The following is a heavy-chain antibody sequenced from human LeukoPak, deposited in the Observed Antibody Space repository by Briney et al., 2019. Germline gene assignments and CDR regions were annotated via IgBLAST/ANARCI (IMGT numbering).Heavy chain of an antibody. CDR3: ARAVGMSGFDI. CDR1: GYSFTNYG. V-gene: IGHV1-18*01. J-gene: IGHJ3*02. Sequence: ASVKVSCKASGYSFTNYGINWVRQAPGQGLEWLGWVSAYNGNTNYARKLQGRVTMTTDTSTNTAYMELRSLISDDTAVYYCARAVGMSGFDIWGQGTMVSVSS. CDR2: VSAYNGNT. D-gene: IGHD3-3*01.